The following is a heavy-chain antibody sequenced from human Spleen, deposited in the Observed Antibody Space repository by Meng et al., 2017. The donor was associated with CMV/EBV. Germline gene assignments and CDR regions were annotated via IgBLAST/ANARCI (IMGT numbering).Heavy chain of an antibody. V-gene: IGHV1-8*03. CDR1: GYTFITYD. CDR3: ARSRATFGVVSRGFDP. CDR2: MNPKSGDT. D-gene: IGHD3-3*01. Sequence: GYTFITYDINWVRRATGQGLEWMGWMNPKSGDTGYAQKFQDRVTFTRGTSITTAYMELSSLRSDDTAVYYCARSRATFGVVSRGFDPWGQGTLVTVSS. J-gene: IGHJ5*02.